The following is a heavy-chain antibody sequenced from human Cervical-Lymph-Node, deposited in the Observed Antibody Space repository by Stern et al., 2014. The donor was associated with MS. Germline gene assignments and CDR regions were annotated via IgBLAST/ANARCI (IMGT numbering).Heavy chain of an antibody. D-gene: IGHD1-1*01. CDR2: TYPDASDI. J-gene: IGHJ6*02. CDR1: GYTFSNNW. Sequence: VPLVQSGAEVQKPGESLKISCKGSGYTFSNNWIAWVRQMPGKGLALMGITYPDASDIRYSTSLQVQGTISAAKSLSTTSPHRRSLKPADSAVYYCAKPPPRRKWDDPNYGMDVWGQGTTVTVSS. V-gene: IGHV5-51*03. CDR3: AKPPPRRKWDDPNYGMDV.